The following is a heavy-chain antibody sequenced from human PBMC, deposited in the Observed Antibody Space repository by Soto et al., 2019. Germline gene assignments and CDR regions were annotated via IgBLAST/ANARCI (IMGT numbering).Heavy chain of an antibody. CDR1: GFTFSGSA. CDR3: TRGIPGGGSSDAFDI. V-gene: IGHV3-73*01. Sequence: EVQLVESGGGLVQPGGSLKLSCAASGFTFSGSAMHWVRQASGTGLEWVGRIRSKANSYAPAYAASVKGRFTIARDDSKNTAYLQMNSLKTEDTAVYYCTRGIPGGGSSDAFDIWGQGKMVIVSS. CDR2: IRSKANSYAP. J-gene: IGHJ3*02. D-gene: IGHD2-15*01.